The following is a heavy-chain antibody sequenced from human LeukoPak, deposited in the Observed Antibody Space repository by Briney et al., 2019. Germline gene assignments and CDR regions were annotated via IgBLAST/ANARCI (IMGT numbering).Heavy chain of an antibody. J-gene: IGHJ4*02. CDR2: IWYDGSNK. Sequence: GGSLRLSCAASGFTFSSYGMHWVRQAPGKGLEWVAVIWYDGSNKYYADSVKGRFTISRDNSKNTLYLQMNSLRAEDTAVYYCARGPERELLLDYWGQGTLVTVSS. V-gene: IGHV3-33*01. CDR3: ARGPERELLLDY. D-gene: IGHD1-26*01. CDR1: GFTFSSYG.